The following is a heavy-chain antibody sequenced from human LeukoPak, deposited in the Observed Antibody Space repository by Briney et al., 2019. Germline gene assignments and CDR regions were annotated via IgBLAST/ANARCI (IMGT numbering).Heavy chain of an antibody. CDR3: ARDSRLSRWRGTSGY. D-gene: IGHD3-16*01. CDR2: ISYDGTNQ. V-gene: IGHV3-30-3*01. Sequence: PGGSLRLSCAASGFSFSSYAFHWVRQAPGKGLEWVAVISYDGTNQYYADSVKGRFTISRDNSKNTLYLQMNSLRAEDTSVYYCARDSRLSRWRGTSGYWGQGTLVTVSS. J-gene: IGHJ4*02. CDR1: GFSFSSYA.